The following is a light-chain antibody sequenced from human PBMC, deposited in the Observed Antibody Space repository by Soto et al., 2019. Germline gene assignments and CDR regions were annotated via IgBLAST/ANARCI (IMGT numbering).Light chain of an antibody. CDR3: QQYNSYPWT. Sequence: DIPMTQSPSTLSASVGDRVTITCRATQNIYGWLAWYQQKSGKAPKLLIYDASSLQSGVPSRFSGSRSGTEFTITISSLQPDDFAPYYCQQYNSYPWTFGQGTKVEV. J-gene: IGKJ1*01. V-gene: IGKV1-5*01. CDR1: QNIYGW. CDR2: DAS.